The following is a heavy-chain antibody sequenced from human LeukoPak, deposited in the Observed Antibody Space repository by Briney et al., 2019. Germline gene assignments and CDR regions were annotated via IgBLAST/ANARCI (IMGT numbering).Heavy chain of an antibody. CDR3: ARGTTGTFDY. V-gene: IGHV3-33*01. CDR1: GFTFSSCG. J-gene: IGHJ4*02. D-gene: IGHD1-1*01. CDR2: IWYDGSYK. Sequence: GGSLRLSCAASGFTFSSCGLHWVRQAPGKGLEWVAVIWYDGSYKYYADSVKGRFTISRDNSKNTLYLQMNSLRAEDTAVYYCARGTTGTFDYWGQGTLVIVSS.